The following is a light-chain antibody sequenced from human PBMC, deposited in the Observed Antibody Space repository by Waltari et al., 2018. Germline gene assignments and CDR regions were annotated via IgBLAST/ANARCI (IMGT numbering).Light chain of an antibody. V-gene: IGLV1-36*01. J-gene: IGLJ2*01. Sequence: QSVLTQTPSVSEAPRQRVTISCSGGRSNIGNNAVNWYQQVPGKAPKLLVFADDLLPSGFSDRFSGSKSGTSASLAISGLRSEDEGVYFCAAWDDSLKGVLFGGGTKLTVL. CDR2: ADD. CDR3: AAWDDSLKGVL. CDR1: RSNIGNNA.